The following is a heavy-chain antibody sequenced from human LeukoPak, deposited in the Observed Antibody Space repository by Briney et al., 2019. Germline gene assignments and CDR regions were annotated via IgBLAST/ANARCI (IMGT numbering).Heavy chain of an antibody. CDR1: GGSISSYY. Sequence: SETLSLTCTVSGGSISSYYWSWIRQPPGKGLEWIGYIYYSGSTNYNPSLKSRVTISVDTSKNQFSLKLSSVTAADTAVYYCARGGYSYGSRGGGYFDYWGQGTLVTVSS. V-gene: IGHV4-59*12. CDR2: IYYSGST. D-gene: IGHD5-18*01. CDR3: ARGGYSYGSRGGGYFDY. J-gene: IGHJ4*02.